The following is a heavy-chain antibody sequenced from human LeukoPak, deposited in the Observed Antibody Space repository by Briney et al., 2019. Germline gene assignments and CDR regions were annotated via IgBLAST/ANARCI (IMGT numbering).Heavy chain of an antibody. Sequence: GGSLRLSCAASGFTFSSYWMSWVRQAPGKGLEWVANIKQDGSEKYYVDTVKGRFTISRDNAKNSLYLQMISLRAEDTAVYYCARWVPGSSWYPPYYYYYYMDVWGKGTTVTVSS. V-gene: IGHV3-7*01. D-gene: IGHD6-13*01. J-gene: IGHJ6*03. CDR2: IKQDGSEK. CDR3: ARWVPGSSWYPPYYYYYYMDV. CDR1: GFTFSSYW.